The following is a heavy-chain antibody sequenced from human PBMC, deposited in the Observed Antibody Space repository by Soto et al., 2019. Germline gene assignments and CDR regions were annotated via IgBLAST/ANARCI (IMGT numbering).Heavy chain of an antibody. J-gene: IGHJ4*02. CDR2: IYYSGST. D-gene: IGHD3-3*01. CDR1: GGSFSSYY. CDR3: ARQDFWGGYFDY. Sequence: SETLSLTCTVSGGSFSSYYWSWIRQPPGKGLEWLGYIYYSGSTNYSPSLKSRVTISVDTSKNQFSLKLSSVTAADTAVYYCARQDFWGGYFDYWGQGTLVTVSS. V-gene: IGHV4-59*08.